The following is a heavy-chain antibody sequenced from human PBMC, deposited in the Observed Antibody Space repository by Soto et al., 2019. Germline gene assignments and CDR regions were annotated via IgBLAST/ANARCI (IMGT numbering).Heavy chain of an antibody. CDR2: ISSSTTTI. CDR1: GFSFSDYG. CDR3: ARTYGVVSNFEY. V-gene: IGHV3-48*02. J-gene: IGHJ4*02. D-gene: IGHD3-22*01. Sequence: GGSLRLSCAASGFSFSDYGMAWVRQAPGEGLEWISYISSSTTTIFYADSVRGRFTISRDNANDSLYLQMSGLTDDDTAVYYCARTYGVVSNFEYWGQGTLVTVSS.